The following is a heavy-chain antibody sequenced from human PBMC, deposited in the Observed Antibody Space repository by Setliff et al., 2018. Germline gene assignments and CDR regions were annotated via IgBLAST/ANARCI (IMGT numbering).Heavy chain of an antibody. D-gene: IGHD6-19*01. V-gene: IGHV4-39*01. Sequence: PSETLSLTCTVSGASITNINYYWGLIRQPPGKGLEWIGSIFYSGRTFYNPSLKSRVTISVDTSKNQFSLTLSSVTAADTAVYYCARHGRSEDNFDYWGQGTLVTVSS. J-gene: IGHJ4*02. CDR1: GASITNINYY. CDR2: IFYSGRT. CDR3: ARHGRSEDNFDY.